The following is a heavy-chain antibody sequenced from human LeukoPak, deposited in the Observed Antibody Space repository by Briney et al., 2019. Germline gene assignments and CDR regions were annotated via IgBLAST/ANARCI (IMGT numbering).Heavy chain of an antibody. J-gene: IGHJ3*02. CDR3: ARERWMYYYGSGSSFDAFDI. CDR1: GGSISSSSYY. CDR2: IYYSGGT. D-gene: IGHD3-10*01. V-gene: IGHV4-61*01. Sequence: SETLSLTCTVSGGSISSSSYYWSWIRQPPGKGLEWIGYIYYSGGTNYNPSLKSRVTISVDTSKNQFSLKLSSVTAADTAVYYCARERWMYYYGSGSSFDAFDIWGQGTMVTVSS.